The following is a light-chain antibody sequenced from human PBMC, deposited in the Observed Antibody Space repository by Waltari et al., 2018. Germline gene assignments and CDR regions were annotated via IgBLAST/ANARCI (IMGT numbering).Light chain of an antibody. CDR3: QAWDSSTLV. V-gene: IGLV3-1*01. CDR2: QDN. J-gene: IGLJ2*01. Sequence: SYELSQPPSMSVSPGQTASITCSGDKLGDKYASWYHQKPGQSPVLVIFQDNQRPSGIPERFSGSNSGNTATLTISGTQAMDEADYYCQAWDSSTLVFGGGTKLTVL. CDR1: KLGDKY.